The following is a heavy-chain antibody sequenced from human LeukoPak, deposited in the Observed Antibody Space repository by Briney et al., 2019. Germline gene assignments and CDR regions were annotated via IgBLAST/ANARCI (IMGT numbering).Heavy chain of an antibody. CDR1: GYTFTEYA. Sequence: GASVKVSCKASGYTFTEYAFSWVRQAPGQGLEWVGWIRLHNGDTKYAQKFQARVTMTTDTSTSTAYLDLWSLRSDDTAVYYCARDVAGIAVAGTVDFWGQGTLVTVSS. CDR2: IRLHNGDT. CDR3: ARDVAGIAVAGTVDF. J-gene: IGHJ4*02. D-gene: IGHD6-19*01. V-gene: IGHV1-18*01.